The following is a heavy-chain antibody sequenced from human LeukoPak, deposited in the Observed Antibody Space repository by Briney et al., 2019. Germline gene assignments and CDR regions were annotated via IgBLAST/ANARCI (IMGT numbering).Heavy chain of an antibody. D-gene: IGHD2-15*01. CDR3: AKALAAGGPYYYGMDV. Sequence: EGSLRLSCAASGFTFSSYAMSWVRQAPGKGLEWVSAISGSGGSTYYADSVKGRFTISRDNSKNTLYLQMNSLRAEGTAVYYCAKALAAGGPYYYGMDVWGQGTTVTVSS. V-gene: IGHV3-23*01. J-gene: IGHJ6*02. CDR1: GFTFSSYA. CDR2: ISGSGGST.